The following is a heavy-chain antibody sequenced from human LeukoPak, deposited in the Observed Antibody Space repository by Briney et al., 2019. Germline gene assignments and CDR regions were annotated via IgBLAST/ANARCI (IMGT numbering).Heavy chain of an antibody. V-gene: IGHV4-59*01. Sequence: SETLSLTCTVSGGSISSYYWSWIRQPPGKGLEWIGYIYYSGSTNYNPSLKSRVTISVDTSKNQFSLKLSSVTAADTAVYYCAREVADYDSSGYYSSGDWFDPWGQGTLVTVSS. CDR3: AREVADYDSSGYYSSGDWFDP. D-gene: IGHD3-22*01. CDR2: IYYSGST. CDR1: GGSISSYY. J-gene: IGHJ5*02.